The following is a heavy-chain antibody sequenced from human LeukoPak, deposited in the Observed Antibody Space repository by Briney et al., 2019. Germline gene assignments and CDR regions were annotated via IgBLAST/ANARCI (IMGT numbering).Heavy chain of an antibody. V-gene: IGHV4-34*01. CDR3: ARTYSSSWYSGSYNWFDP. CDR2: INHSGST. D-gene: IGHD6-13*01. Sequence: SETLSLTCAVYGVSFSGYYWSWIRQPPGKGLEWIGEINHSGSTNYNPSLKSRVTISVDTSKNQFSLKLSSVTAADTAVYYCARTYSSSWYSGSYNWFDPWGQGTLVTVSS. J-gene: IGHJ5*02. CDR1: GVSFSGYY.